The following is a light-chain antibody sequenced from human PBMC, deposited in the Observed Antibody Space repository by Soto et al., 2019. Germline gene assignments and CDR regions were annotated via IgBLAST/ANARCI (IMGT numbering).Light chain of an antibody. CDR2: MGS. V-gene: IGKV2-28*01. J-gene: IGKJ2*01. CDR3: MQTLQTRS. CDR1: QSLLHSNGNYY. Sequence: DIVVTQSPLSLPVTPGEPASISCRSSQSLLHSNGNYYLDWYLQKPGQSPQVLIYMGSNRASGVPDRFSGSVSGTDFTLKISRVEAGDVGVYYCMQTLQTRSFGQGTKLEIK.